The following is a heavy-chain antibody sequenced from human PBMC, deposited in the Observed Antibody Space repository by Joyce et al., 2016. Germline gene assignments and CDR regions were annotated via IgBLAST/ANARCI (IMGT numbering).Heavy chain of an antibody. V-gene: IGHV3-53*01. CDR3: ARGKLDDY. J-gene: IGHJ4*02. CDR2: IYSGGST. Sequence: EVQLVASGGGLIQPGGSLRLCFAASGFTVSSNYMAGVRQPPGKELEWVSVIYSGGSTNYADAVKGRFTISRDNSKNTVYLQMNSLRAEDTAVYYCARGKLDDYWGQGTLVTVSS. CDR1: GFTVSSNY. D-gene: IGHD6-13*01.